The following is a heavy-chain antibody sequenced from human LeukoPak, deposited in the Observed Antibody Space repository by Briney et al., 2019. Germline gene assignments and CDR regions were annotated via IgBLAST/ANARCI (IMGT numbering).Heavy chain of an antibody. Sequence: SETLSLTYTVSGGSISSSSYYCGWIRQPPGKGLEWIGSIYYSGSTYYNPSLKSRGNISVDTSKNQFSLKLSSVTAADTAVYYCARSSGSRTIDYWGQGTLVTVSS. CDR1: GGSISSSSYY. V-gene: IGHV4-39*01. J-gene: IGHJ4*02. D-gene: IGHD6-19*01. CDR2: IYYSGST. CDR3: ARSSGSRTIDY.